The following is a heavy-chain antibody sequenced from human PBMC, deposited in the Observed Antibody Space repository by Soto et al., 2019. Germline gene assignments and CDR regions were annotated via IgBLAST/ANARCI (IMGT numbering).Heavy chain of an antibody. V-gene: IGHV3-23*01. J-gene: IGHJ4*02. Sequence: LXLSFASSGFIFSSHAMNWVRQAPGKGLEWVSAISGSCGSTYYADSVKGRFTISRDNSKNTLYLQMNSLRAEDTDVYYCVSYVEYSRSWLFDYWGQGTPVTVYS. CDR2: ISGSCGST. CDR3: VSYVEYSRSWLFDY. D-gene: IGHD6-13*01. CDR1: GFIFSSHA.